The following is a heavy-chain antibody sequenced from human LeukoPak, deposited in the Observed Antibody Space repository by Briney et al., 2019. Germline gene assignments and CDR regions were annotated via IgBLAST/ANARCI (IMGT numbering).Heavy chain of an antibody. J-gene: IGHJ6*03. CDR1: GGSISSSSYY. V-gene: IGHV4-39*07. D-gene: IGHD2-2*01. Sequence: SETLSLTCTVSGGSISSSSYYWGWIRQPPGKGLEWIGSIYYSGSTYYNPSLKSRVTISVDTSKNQFSLKLSSVTAADTAVYYCARAIVVVPAATEALSYYMDVWGKGTTVTISS. CDR2: IYYSGST. CDR3: ARAIVVVPAATEALSYYMDV.